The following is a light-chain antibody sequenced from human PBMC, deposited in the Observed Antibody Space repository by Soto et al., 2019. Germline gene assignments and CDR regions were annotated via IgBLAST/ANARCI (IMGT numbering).Light chain of an antibody. CDR2: GSS. CDR1: QSLTTRY. J-gene: IGKJ5*01. CDR3: QQYGSSPT. Sequence: EIVLTQSPGTLSLFPGERATLSCRASQSLTTRYLAWYQQKPGQAPRLLIYGSSSRATGTPNRFRCSGSGTAITLTISRLEPEDFAVYSCQQYGSSPTFGQGTRLEIK. V-gene: IGKV3-20*01.